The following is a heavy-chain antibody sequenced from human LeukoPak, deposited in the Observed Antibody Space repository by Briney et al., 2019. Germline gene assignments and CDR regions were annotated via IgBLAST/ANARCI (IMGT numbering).Heavy chain of an antibody. CDR2: GYSSGAS. V-gene: IGHV4-61*02. Sequence: SETLSLTCTVPGGSISNDKYFWSWIRQPAGKGLEWIGRGYSSGASNYNPSLESRVTISLDTSNNQFSLKLSSVTAADMAVYYCARYASGSLDYWGQGTLVTVSS. CDR3: ARYASGSLDY. J-gene: IGHJ4*02. D-gene: IGHD3-10*01. CDR1: GGSISNDKYF.